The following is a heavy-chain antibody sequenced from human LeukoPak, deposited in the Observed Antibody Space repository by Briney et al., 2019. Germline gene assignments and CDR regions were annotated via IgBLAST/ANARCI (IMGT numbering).Heavy chain of an antibody. Sequence: PSETLSLTCTVSGYSISSGYYWGWIRQPPGKGLEWVANIQQDGSDKNYVDSVKGRFTISRDNAKNSLYLQMNSLRAEDTAVYYCARVGMMAIDYWGQGTLVTVSS. CDR2: IQQDGSDK. D-gene: IGHD3-16*01. J-gene: IGHJ4*02. CDR3: ARVGMMAIDY. CDR1: GYSISSGYY. V-gene: IGHV3-7*01.